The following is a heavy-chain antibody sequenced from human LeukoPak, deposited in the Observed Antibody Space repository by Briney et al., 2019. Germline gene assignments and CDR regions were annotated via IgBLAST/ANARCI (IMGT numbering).Heavy chain of an antibody. CDR3: ARELGRYDSRGYYYH. CDR1: GGSISTYY. V-gene: IGHV4-59*01. CDR2: IYDSGRT. Sequence: SETLSLTCTVSGGSISTYYWTWIRQSPGKGLELIGYIYDSGRTYYNPSLQSRVTISVDTSKTQFSLELSSVTPADTAVYYCARELGRYDSRGYYYHWGRGTLVTVSS. D-gene: IGHD3-22*01. J-gene: IGHJ4*02.